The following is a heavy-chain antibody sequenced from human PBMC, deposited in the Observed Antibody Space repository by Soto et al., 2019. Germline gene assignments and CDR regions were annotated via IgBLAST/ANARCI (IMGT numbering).Heavy chain of an antibody. J-gene: IGHJ4*02. CDR1: GLTLSDHY. Sequence: EVQLVESGGDLVQPGGSLRLSCAASGLTLSDHYIDWVRQAPGKGLEWVGGTRNKAKSYNTEYAVSVKGSFTIPRDDSRNSLYQQMNSLKSADTAVYYCARGVRDSSGYFCFDYWGQGTMVTVSS. CDR2: TRNKAKSYNT. V-gene: IGHV3-72*01. D-gene: IGHD3-22*01. CDR3: ARGVRDSSGYFCFDY.